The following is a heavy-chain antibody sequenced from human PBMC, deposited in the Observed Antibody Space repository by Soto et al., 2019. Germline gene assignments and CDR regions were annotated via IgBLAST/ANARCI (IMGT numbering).Heavy chain of an antibody. J-gene: IGHJ4*02. CDR1: GFNFWSYT. V-gene: IGHV3-23*01. CDR2: IDGSGNNV. D-gene: IGHD4-17*01. Sequence: EVQLLESGGGLVQPGGSLRLSCAASGFNFWSYTMSWVRQAPGKGLEWVSAIDGSGNNVYYADSVKGRFTISRDNSKNTLYLQMNSLRAEDTAIYFCAREWATVITAYWGRGTLVTVSS. CDR3: AREWATVITAY.